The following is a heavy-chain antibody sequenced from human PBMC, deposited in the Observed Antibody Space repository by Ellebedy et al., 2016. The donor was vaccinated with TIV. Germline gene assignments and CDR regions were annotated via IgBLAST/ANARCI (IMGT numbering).Heavy chain of an antibody. CDR2: IGTTDDT. Sequence: GGSLRLSCAASGFTFSSFAMSWVRQAPGKGLEWVSTIGTTDDTYYADSVEGRFTISRDNSKNTLYLQMNTLRAEDTAVYYCAKNPPGGYYDSWGQGTLVTVSS. V-gene: IGHV3-23*01. CDR1: GFTFSSFA. D-gene: IGHD3-22*01. CDR3: AKNPPGGYYDS. J-gene: IGHJ4*02.